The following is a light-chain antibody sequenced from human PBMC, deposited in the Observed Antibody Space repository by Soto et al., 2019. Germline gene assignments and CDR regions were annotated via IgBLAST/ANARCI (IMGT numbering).Light chain of an antibody. CDR1: QSVSSSY. CDR3: QQYGSSPAT. CDR2: GAS. V-gene: IGKV3-20*01. Sequence: EIVLTQSPGTLSLSPGERATLSCRASQSVSSSYLAWYQQKPGQATRLLIYGASSRAIGIPDRFSGSGSGTDFTLTISRLEPEAFAVYYCQQYGSSPATFGQGTKVELQ. J-gene: IGKJ1*01.